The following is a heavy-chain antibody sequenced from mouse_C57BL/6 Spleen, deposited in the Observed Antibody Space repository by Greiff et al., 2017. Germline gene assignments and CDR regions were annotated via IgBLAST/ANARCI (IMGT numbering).Heavy chain of an antibody. CDR3: ARGYYYGSSYAMDY. J-gene: IGHJ4*01. V-gene: IGHV1-59*01. D-gene: IGHD1-1*01. CDR1: GYTFTSYW. CDR2: IDPSDSYT. Sequence: QVQLQQPGAELVRPGTSVKLSCKASGYTFTSYWMHWVKQRPGQGLEWIGVIDPSDSYTNYNQKFKGKATLTGDTSSSTAYMQLSSLTSEDSAVYYCARGYYYGSSYAMDYWGQGTSVTVSS.